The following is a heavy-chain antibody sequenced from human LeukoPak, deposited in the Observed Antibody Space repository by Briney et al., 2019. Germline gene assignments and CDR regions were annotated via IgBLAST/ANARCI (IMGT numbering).Heavy chain of an antibody. J-gene: IGHJ4*02. CDR2: ISYDGSNK. CDR3: AREGPHYYDSSGLDY. V-gene: IGHV3-30-3*01. CDR1: GFTFSSYA. D-gene: IGHD3-22*01. Sequence: GGSLRLSCAASGFTFSSYAMHWVRQAPGKGLEWVAVISYDGSNKYYADSVKGRFTISRVNSKNTLYLQMNSLRAEDTAVYYCAREGPHYYDSSGLDYWGQGTLVTVSP.